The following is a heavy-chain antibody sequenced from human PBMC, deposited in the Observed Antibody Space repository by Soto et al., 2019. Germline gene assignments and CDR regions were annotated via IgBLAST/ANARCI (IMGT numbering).Heavy chain of an antibody. CDR2: IKQDGSEK. Sequence: GGSLRLSCAASGFTFSSYWMSWVRQAPGKGLEWVANIKQDGSEKYYVDSVKGRFTISRDNAKNSLYLQMNSLRAEDTSVYYCATQRRITIFGPAEYFQHWGQGTLVTVSS. D-gene: IGHD3-3*01. J-gene: IGHJ1*01. V-gene: IGHV3-7*01. CDR3: ATQRRITIFGPAEYFQH. CDR1: GFTFSSYW.